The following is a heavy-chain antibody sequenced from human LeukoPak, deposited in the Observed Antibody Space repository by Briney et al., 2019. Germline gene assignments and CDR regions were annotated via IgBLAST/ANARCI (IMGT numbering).Heavy chain of an antibody. V-gene: IGHV1-69*05. Sequence: SVKVSCKASGGTFSSYAISWVRQAPGQGLEWMGGMIPIFGTANYAQKFQGRVTITTDESTSTAYMELSSLRSEDTAVYYCARDGGSSTIFGVVIPYFDYCGQGTLVTVSS. J-gene: IGHJ4*02. CDR3: ARDGGSSTIFGVVIPYFDY. CDR2: MIPIFGTA. D-gene: IGHD3-3*01. CDR1: GGTFSSYA.